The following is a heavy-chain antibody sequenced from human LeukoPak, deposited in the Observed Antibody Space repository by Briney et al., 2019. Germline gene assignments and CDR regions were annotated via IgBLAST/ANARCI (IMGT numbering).Heavy chain of an antibody. D-gene: IGHD5-12*01. J-gene: IGHJ4*02. Sequence: PRASVKVSCKASGYTFTGYYMHWVRQAPGQGLEWMGWISPKSGGTNYAQKFQGRVTMTRDTSISTAYMELSSLRTDDTAVYYCARRMGSGYDFGYWGQGTLVTVSS. CDR3: ARRMGSGYDFGY. CDR2: ISPKSGGT. CDR1: GYTFTGYY. V-gene: IGHV1-2*02.